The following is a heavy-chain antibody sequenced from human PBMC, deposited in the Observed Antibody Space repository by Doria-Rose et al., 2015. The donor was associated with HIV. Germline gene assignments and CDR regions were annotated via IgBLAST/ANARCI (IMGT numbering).Heavy chain of an antibody. D-gene: IGHD6-13*01. J-gene: IGHJ4*02. Sequence: QITLKESGPVLVKPTETLTLTCTVSGVSLSSPGMGVSWIRQPPGKALEWLANIFSDDERSYKTSLKSRLTIARCTSNSQVVRTMTDMDPVDTATYYCARIKSSRWYHKYYFDFWGQGTLVIVSA. V-gene: IGHV2-26*01. CDR1: GVSLSSPGMG. CDR3: ARIKSSRWYHKYYFDF. CDR2: IFSDDER.